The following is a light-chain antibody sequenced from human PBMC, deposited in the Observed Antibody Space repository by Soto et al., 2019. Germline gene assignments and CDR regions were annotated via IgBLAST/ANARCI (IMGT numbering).Light chain of an antibody. CDR2: LEGSGSY. V-gene: IGLV4-60*02. CDR3: ETWDSNTRV. Sequence: QPVLTQSSSASASLGSSVKLTCTLSSGHSSYIIAWHQQQPGKAPRYLMKLEGSGSYNQGSGVPDRFSGSSSGADRYLTISNLQFEDEADYYCETWDSNTRVFGGGTQLTVL. CDR1: SGHSSYI. J-gene: IGLJ3*02.